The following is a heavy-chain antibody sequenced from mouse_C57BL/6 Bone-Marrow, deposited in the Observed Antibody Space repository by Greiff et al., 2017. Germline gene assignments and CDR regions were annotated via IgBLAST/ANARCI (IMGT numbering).Heavy chain of an antibody. CDR1: GFTFSSYA. Sequence: EVKLMESGGGLVKPGGSLKLSCAASGFTFSSYAMSWVRQTPEKRLEWVATISDGGSYTYYPDNVKGRFTISRDNAKNNLYLQMSHLKSEDTAMYYCASLTTVVGGYFDVWGTGTTVTVSS. CDR2: ISDGGSYT. D-gene: IGHD1-1*01. V-gene: IGHV5-4*03. J-gene: IGHJ1*03. CDR3: ASLTTVVGGYFDV.